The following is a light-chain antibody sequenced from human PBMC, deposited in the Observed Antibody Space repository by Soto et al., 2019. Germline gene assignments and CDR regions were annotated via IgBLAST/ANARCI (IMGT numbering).Light chain of an antibody. CDR3: QQYGSSPT. J-gene: IGKJ1*01. CDR1: QSVSSSF. CDR2: GAS. Sequence: SVFTQTPSTQSVSPGGRANLSFRASQSVSSSFVAWYQQKPGQAPRLLIYGASSRAAGIPDRFSGSGSGTDFTLTISRLEPEDFAVYHCQQYGSSPTFGQGTKVDI. V-gene: IGKV3-20*01.